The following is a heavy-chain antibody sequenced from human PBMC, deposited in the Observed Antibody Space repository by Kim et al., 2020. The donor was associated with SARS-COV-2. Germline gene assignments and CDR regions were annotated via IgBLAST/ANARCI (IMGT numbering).Heavy chain of an antibody. CDR2: INADWTKT. Sequence: GGSLSLSCAVSGFIFSKSWMHWVRQSPGKGLVWVSRINADWTKTNYADSVKGRFTISTDNAKNTLYLQMNSLRDEDTAVYYCTSGYTYRDYWGQGTLVTVSS. D-gene: IGHD5-18*01. J-gene: IGHJ4*02. V-gene: IGHV3-74*01. CDR1: GFIFSKSW. CDR3: TSGYTYRDY.